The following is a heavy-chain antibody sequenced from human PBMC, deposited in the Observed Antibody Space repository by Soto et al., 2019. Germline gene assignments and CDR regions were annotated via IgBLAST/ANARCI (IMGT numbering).Heavy chain of an antibody. CDR1: GGSISSGGYY. CDR3: ARGFSVGRFYGSGSYEY. CDR2: IYYSGST. J-gene: IGHJ4*02. D-gene: IGHD3-10*01. V-gene: IGHV4-31*03. Sequence: QVQLQESGPGLVKPSQTLSLTCTVSGGSISSGGYYWSWIRQHPGKGLEWIGYIYYSGSTYYNPSLKSRVTISVDTAKNQFSLKLSSVTAADTAVYYCARGFSVGRFYGSGSYEYWGQGTLVTVSS.